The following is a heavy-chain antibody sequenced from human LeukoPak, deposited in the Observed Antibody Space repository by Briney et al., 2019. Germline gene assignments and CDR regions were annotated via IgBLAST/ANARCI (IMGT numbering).Heavy chain of an antibody. CDR1: GFTFSSYS. CDR2: INKDGSGK. V-gene: IGHV3-7*01. Sequence: GGSLRLSCAASGFTFSSYSMNWVRQAPGKGLEWVANINKDGSGKYYVDSVKGRFTISRDNAKNSLYLEMNSLRVEDTAVYYCARDGITGRPVAGLDYWGQGTLVTVSS. CDR3: ARDGITGRPVAGLDY. J-gene: IGHJ4*02. D-gene: IGHD6-19*01.